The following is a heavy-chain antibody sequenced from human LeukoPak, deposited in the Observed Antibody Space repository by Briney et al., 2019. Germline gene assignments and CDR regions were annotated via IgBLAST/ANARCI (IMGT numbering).Heavy chain of an antibody. CDR2: ISPYNGDT. Sequence: GASVKDSCKPSGHTSTNYTLATVRQTPGEGLEWMGWISPYNGDTNYAPKFQGRVTLTTDTSTSTGYMELRNLRSDDTAVYYCAREAADHLDYWAKGIRVTVS. V-gene: IGHV1-18*01. J-gene: IGHJ4*02. CDR1: GHTSTNYT. CDR3: AREAADHLDY.